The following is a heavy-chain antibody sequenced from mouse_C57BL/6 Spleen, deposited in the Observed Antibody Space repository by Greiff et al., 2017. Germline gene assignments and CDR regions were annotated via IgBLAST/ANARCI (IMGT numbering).Heavy chain of an antibody. CDR2: LRSKSSNYAT. J-gene: IGHJ4*01. Sequence: EVQVVESGGGLVQPKGSLKLSCAASGFTFNTYAMHWVRQAPGKGLEWVARLRSKSSNYATYYADSVKDRFTISRDDSQSMLYLQMNNLKTEDTAMYYCMSELFYAMDYWGQGTSVTVSS. CDR1: GFTFNTYA. CDR3: MSELFYAMDY. V-gene: IGHV10-3*01.